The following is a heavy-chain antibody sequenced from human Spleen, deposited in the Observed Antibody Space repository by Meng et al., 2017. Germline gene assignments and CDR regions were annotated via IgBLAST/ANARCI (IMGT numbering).Heavy chain of an antibody. CDR3: ASQSLQPFTIF. Sequence: VPLQAWGARRLKPSEPLSLSCAVYGGSFSDHYWRWIRQPPGKGLEWVGGINRSGSTTYNASLKSRVTISVDTSKNQFSLKLSSVTAADTAVYYCASQSLQPFTIFWGQGTLVTVSS. J-gene: IGHJ4*02. D-gene: IGHD3-3*01. V-gene: IGHV4-34*01. CDR2: INRSGST. CDR1: GGSFSDHY.